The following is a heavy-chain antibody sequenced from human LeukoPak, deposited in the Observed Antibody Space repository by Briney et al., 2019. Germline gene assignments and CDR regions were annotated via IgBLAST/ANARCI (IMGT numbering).Heavy chain of an antibody. V-gene: IGHV1-24*01. D-gene: IGHD3-10*01. CDR3: ARDAGAHYGSGSYPDY. Sequence: ASVKVSCKVSGYTLSDLSMHWVRQAPGKGLEWMGSFALEDGEKVYAQKLQGRVTMTTDTSTSTAYMELRSLRSDDTAVYYCARDAGAHYGSGSYPDYWGQGTLVTVSS. CDR1: GYTLSDLS. CDR2: FALEDGEK. J-gene: IGHJ4*02.